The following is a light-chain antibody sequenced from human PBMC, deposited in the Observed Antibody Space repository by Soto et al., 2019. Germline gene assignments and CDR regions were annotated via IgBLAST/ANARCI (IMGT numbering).Light chain of an antibody. CDR2: DAS. CDR1: QSISSW. V-gene: IGKV1-5*01. CDR3: QQYNSYSRT. J-gene: IGKJ1*01. Sequence: DIQMTQSPSTLPASVGDRVTITCRASQSISSWLAWYQQKPGKAPKLLISDASSLKSGVPSRFSGSGSATEFTLTISSLQPDDFATYYCQQYNSYSRTFGQGTKVDIK.